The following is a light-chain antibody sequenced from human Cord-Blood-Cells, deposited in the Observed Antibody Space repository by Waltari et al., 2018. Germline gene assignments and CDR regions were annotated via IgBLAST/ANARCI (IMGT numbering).Light chain of an antibody. CDR3: QSADSSGTVV. J-gene: IGLJ2*01. Sequence: SYELTQPPSVSVSPGQTPRITCSGDALPKQYAYWYQQKPGQAPVLVIYKDSERPSGIPERFSGSSSGTTVTLTISGVQAEDEADYYCQSADSSGTVVFGGGTKLTVL. CDR2: KDS. CDR1: ALPKQY. V-gene: IGLV3-25*03.